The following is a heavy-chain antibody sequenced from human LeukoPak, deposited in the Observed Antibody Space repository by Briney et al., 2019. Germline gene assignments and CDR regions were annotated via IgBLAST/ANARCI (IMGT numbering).Heavy chain of an antibody. D-gene: IGHD3-22*01. J-gene: IGHJ4*02. CDR3: ARDPSGRPYYYDSSGYPDY. Sequence: GASVKVSCKTSGYIFNKYDITWVRQAPGQGLEWMGWISTTNGNPNPAQKFQGRLTLTTDTSTRTAYMELRSLRSDDTAVYYCARDPSGRPYYYDSSGYPDYWGQGTLVTVSS. V-gene: IGHV1-18*04. CDR2: ISTTNGNP. CDR1: GYIFNKYD.